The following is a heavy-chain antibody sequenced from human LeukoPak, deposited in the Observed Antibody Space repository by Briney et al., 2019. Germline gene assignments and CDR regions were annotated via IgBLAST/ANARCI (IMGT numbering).Heavy chain of an antibody. Sequence: QTGGSLRLSCAASGFTFSSYAMSWVRQAPGKGLEWVSTISGSSGSTYYADSVQGRFTISRDNSKNTLYLQVNSLRAEDTAVYYCARIYCTSTSCYSYYFYYYGMDVWGQGTTVTVSS. CDR1: GFTFSSYA. V-gene: IGHV3-23*01. J-gene: IGHJ6*02. CDR2: ISGSSGST. D-gene: IGHD2-2*01. CDR3: ARIYCTSTSCYSYYFYYYGMDV.